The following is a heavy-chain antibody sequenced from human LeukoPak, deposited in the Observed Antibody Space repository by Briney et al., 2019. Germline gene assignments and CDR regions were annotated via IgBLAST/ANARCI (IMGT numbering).Heavy chain of an antibody. CDR2: IYYSGST. V-gene: IGHV4-59*08. CDR3: ATAYSSSHYYYYGMDV. J-gene: IGHJ6*02. CDR1: GGSISSYY. Sequence: SETLSLTCTVSGGSISSYYWSWIRQPPGKGLEWTGYIYYSGSTNYNPSLKSRVTISVDTSKNQFSLKLSSVTAADTAVYYCATAYSSSHYYYYGMDVWGQGTTVTVSS. D-gene: IGHD6-6*01.